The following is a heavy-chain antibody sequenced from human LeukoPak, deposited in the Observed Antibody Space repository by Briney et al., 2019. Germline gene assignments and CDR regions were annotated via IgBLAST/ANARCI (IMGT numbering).Heavy chain of an antibody. CDR2: ITSTSSYM. D-gene: IGHD2-8*02. J-gene: IGHJ4*02. CDR1: GFTFNTYS. CDR3: ARDESTGHVSL. V-gene: IGHV3-21*01. Sequence: KPGGSLRFSCAASGFTFNTYSIIWVRQAPGKGLEWVSYITSTSSYMYYADSVKGRFTISRDNAKNSLYLQMNSLRAEDTAVYYCARDESTGHVSLWGQGTLVIVSS.